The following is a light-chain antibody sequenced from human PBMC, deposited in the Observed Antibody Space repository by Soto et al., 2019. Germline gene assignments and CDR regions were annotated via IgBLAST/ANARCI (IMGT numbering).Light chain of an antibody. V-gene: IGKV1-39*01. Sequence: DIQVTQSPSSLSASVGDRVTITCRASQNINKYLNWYQHKPGKAPNLLIYAASTLQTGVSSRFSGSGSVTDFTLTNSSVQPEDFATYYGQQTYSTLTCGQGTRPEIK. CDR1: QNINKY. CDR3: QQTYSTLT. CDR2: AAS. J-gene: IGKJ5*01.